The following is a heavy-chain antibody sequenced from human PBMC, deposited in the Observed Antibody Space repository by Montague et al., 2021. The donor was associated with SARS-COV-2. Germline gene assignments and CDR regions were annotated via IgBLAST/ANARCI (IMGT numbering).Heavy chain of an antibody. CDR1: GGSISNSVYY. V-gene: IGHV4-39*01. Sequence: SETLSLTCTVSGGSISNSVYYWGWVRQPPGKGLEWIGSIYYTGSTYYNPSLKSRLTISVDTSENQFSLNLRSMTAADTAVYYCARHPQHWGQGILVTVSS. CDR2: IYYTGST. CDR3: ARHPQH. J-gene: IGHJ1*01.